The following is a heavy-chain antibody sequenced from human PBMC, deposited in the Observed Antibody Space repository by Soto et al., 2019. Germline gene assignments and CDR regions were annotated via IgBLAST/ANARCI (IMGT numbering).Heavy chain of an antibody. V-gene: IGHV3-48*02. CDR2: ISSSSSTI. Sequence: GGSLRLSCAASGFTFSSYSMNWVRQAPGKGLEWVSYISSSSSTIYYADSVKGRFTISRDNAKNSLYLQMNSLRDEDTAMYYCAREQSCSSWSDAFDIWGQGTMVTVSS. D-gene: IGHD6-13*01. CDR3: AREQSCSSWSDAFDI. J-gene: IGHJ3*02. CDR1: GFTFSSYS.